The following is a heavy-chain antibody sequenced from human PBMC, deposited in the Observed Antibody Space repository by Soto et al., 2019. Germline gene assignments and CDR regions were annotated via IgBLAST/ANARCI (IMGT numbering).Heavy chain of an antibody. V-gene: IGHV3-15*01. CDR1: GFTFTNAW. Sequence: EVQLVESGGGLVRPGGSLRLSCAASGFTFTNAWMTWVRQAPGKGLEWVGHIRSKTDGGTTDYAAPVKGRFTISRDDSKSTLYLQMNSLRTEDTAVFYCTTFSSGLRDLDLWGRGTLVTVSS. J-gene: IGHJ2*01. CDR2: IRSKTDGGTT. CDR3: TTFSSGLRDLDL. D-gene: IGHD6-19*01.